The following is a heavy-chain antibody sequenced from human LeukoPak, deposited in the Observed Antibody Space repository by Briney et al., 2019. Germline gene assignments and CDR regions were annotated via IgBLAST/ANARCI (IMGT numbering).Heavy chain of an antibody. CDR3: ARGLAAARVFAY. D-gene: IGHD6-13*01. V-gene: IGHV4-34*01. CDR1: GVSFGVYY. Sequence: NTSETLSLTCAVYGVSFGVYYWSWFRQPPGKGLEWIGEINHSGRTSYNPSLKSRVTISVDTSKNQFSLKMSSVTAADTAVYYCARGLAAARVFAYWGQGNLVTVSS. CDR2: INHSGRT. J-gene: IGHJ4*02.